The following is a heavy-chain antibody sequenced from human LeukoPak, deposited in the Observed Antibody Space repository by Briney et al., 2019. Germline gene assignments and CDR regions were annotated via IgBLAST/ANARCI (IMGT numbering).Heavy chain of an antibody. CDR2: FDPEAEET. CDR3: ATMSGNVVVVAVRRYYYYYGMDV. D-gene: IGHD2-15*01. V-gene: IGHV1-24*01. Sequence: ASVKVSCKVSGYTLTELSMHWVRQAPGKGLEWMGGFDPEAEETIYAQKFQGRVTMTEDTSTDTAYMELSSLRSEDTAVYSCATMSGNVVVVAVRRYYYYYGMDVRGQGTTVTVSS. CDR1: GYTLTELS. J-gene: IGHJ6*02.